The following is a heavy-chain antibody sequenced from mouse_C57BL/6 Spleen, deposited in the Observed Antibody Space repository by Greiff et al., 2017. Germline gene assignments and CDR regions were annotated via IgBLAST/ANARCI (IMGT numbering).Heavy chain of an antibody. V-gene: IGHV3-6*01. CDR3: ARVPYDDWYFDV. CDR1: GYSITSGYY. J-gene: IGHJ1*03. Sequence: ESGPGLVKPSQSLSLTCSVTGYSITSGYYWNWIRQFPGNKLEWMGYISYDGSNNYNPSLKNRISITRDTSKNQFFLKLNSVTTEDTATYYCARVPYDDWYFDVWGTGTTVTVSS. D-gene: IGHD2-12*01. CDR2: ISYDGSN.